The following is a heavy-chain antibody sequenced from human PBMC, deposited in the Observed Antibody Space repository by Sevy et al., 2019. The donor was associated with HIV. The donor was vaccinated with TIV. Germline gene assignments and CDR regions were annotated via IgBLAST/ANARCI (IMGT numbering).Heavy chain of an antibody. CDR3: ARGGGVAWEGPSDGMDV. D-gene: IGHD1-26*01. V-gene: IGHV1-2*06. Sequence: ASVKVSCKASGYTFTGYYMHWVRQAPGQGLAWMGRINPNSGGTNYAQKFQGRVTMTRDTSISTAYMELSRLRSDDTAVYYCARGGGVAWEGPSDGMDVWGQGTTVTVSS. CDR2: INPNSGGT. CDR1: GYTFTGYY. J-gene: IGHJ6*02.